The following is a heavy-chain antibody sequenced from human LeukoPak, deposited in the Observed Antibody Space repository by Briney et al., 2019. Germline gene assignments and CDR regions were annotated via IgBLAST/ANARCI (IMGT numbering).Heavy chain of an antibody. CDR3: ASGRGIRSTTGILFHD. V-gene: IGHV1-2*02. D-gene: IGHD3/OR15-3a*01. CDR2: INPNSGGT. J-gene: IGHJ4*02. CDR1: GYTFTGYY. Sequence: GASVKVSCKASGYTFTGYYMHWVRQAPGQGLEWMGWINPNSGGTNYAQNFQGRLTMTRDTSTSTGYMEVSRLTSDDTAVYYCASGRGIRSTTGILFHDWGQGTLVTVSS.